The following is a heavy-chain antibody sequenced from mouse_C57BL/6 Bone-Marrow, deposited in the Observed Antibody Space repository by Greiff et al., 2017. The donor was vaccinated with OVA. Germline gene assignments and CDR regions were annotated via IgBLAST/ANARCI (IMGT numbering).Heavy chain of an antibody. CDR2: INPSNGGT. V-gene: IGHV1-53*01. D-gene: IGHD2-5*01. Sequence: QVQLQQPGTELVKPGASVKLSCKASGYTFTSYWMHWVKQRPGQGLEWIGNINPSNGGTNYNEKFKSKATLTVDNSSSTAYMQLSSLTSEDSAVYDCARGIYYSSPWFAYGGQGTLVTVSA. CDR3: ARGIYYSSPWFAY. CDR1: GYTFTSYW. J-gene: IGHJ3*01.